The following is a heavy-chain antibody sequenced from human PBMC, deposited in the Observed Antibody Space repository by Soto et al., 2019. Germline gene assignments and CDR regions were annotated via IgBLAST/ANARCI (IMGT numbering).Heavy chain of an antibody. J-gene: IGHJ4*02. Sequence: GESLKISCAASGFTFSSYAMSWVRQAPGKGLEWVSAISGSGGSTYYADSVKGRFTISRDNSKNTLYLQMNSLRAEDTAVYYCAKDLSQGGYFDYWGQGTLVTVSS. V-gene: IGHV3-23*01. CDR3: AKDLSQGGYFDY. CDR1: GFTFSSYA. CDR2: ISGSGGST. D-gene: IGHD1-26*01.